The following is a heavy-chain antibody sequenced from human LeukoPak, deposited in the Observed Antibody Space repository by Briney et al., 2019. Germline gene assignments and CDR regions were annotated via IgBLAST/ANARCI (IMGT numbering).Heavy chain of an antibody. V-gene: IGHV4-59*02. CDR1: GGSVSGYY. J-gene: IGHJ4*02. D-gene: IGHD2-15*01. CDR2: VYYSGST. Sequence: SETLSLTCVVSGGSVSGYYWGWIRQPPGRGLEWIGYVYYSGSTNYNPSFKSRITISVDTSRNQFSLQLSSATAADTAVYYCARIHRYCSGGACYVLDNWGQGTLVAVSS. CDR3: ARIHRYCSGGACYVLDN.